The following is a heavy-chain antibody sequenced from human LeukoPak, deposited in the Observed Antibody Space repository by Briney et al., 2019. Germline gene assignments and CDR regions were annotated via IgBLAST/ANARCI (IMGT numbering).Heavy chain of an antibody. Sequence: SETLSLTCTVSGGSVSSGSYYWRWIRQPPGKGLEWIGNIYHSGSTNYNPSLKSRVTISVDKSKNQFSLKLSSVTAADTAVYYCARVSSPLYGGNFDYWGQGTLVTVSS. J-gene: IGHJ4*02. CDR3: ARVSSPLYGGNFDY. CDR2: IYHSGST. V-gene: IGHV4-61*01. D-gene: IGHD4-23*01. CDR1: GGSVSSGSYY.